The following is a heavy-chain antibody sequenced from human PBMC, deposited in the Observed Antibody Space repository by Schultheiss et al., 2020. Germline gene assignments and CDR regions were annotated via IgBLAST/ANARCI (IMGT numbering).Heavy chain of an antibody. Sequence: ESLKISCAASGFTFSNAWMSWVRQAPGKGLEWVGRIKSKTDGGTTDYAAPVKGRFTISRDDSKNTLYLQMNSLKTEDTAVYYCTTDEKPQDSSGYYYDFDYWGQGTLVTGSS. D-gene: IGHD3-22*01. J-gene: IGHJ4*02. CDR1: GFTFSNAW. CDR3: TTDEKPQDSSGYYYDFDY. CDR2: IKSKTDGGTT. V-gene: IGHV3-15*01.